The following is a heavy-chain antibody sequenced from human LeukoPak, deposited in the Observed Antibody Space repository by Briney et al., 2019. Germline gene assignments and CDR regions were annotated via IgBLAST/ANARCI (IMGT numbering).Heavy chain of an antibody. J-gene: IGHJ5*02. CDR2: IIPIFGTA. CDR1: GGTFSSYA. D-gene: IGHD3-9*01. Sequence: SVKVSCKASGGTFSSYAISWVRQAPGQGLEWMGRIIPIFGTANYAQKLQGRVTITTDESTSTAYMELSSLRSEDTSVYYCARAIDYDILTGYYSLTAWGQGTLVTVSS. V-gene: IGHV1-69*05. CDR3: ARAIDYDILTGYYSLTA.